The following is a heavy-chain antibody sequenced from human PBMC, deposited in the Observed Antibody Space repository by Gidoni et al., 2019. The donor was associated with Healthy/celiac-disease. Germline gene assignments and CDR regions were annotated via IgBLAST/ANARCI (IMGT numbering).Heavy chain of an antibody. J-gene: IGHJ6*03. Sequence: QVQLQESGPGLVKPSETLSLTCTVSGGSSSSYYWSWIRQPAGKGLEWIGRIYTSGSHNYNPSLKSRVTMSVDTSKNQFSLKLSSVTAADTAVYYCARDLIALDYGDYGLWEGYYYMDVWGKGTTVTVSS. V-gene: IGHV4-4*07. CDR2: IYTSGSH. D-gene: IGHD4-17*01. CDR1: GGSSSSYY. CDR3: ARDLIALDYGDYGLWEGYYYMDV.